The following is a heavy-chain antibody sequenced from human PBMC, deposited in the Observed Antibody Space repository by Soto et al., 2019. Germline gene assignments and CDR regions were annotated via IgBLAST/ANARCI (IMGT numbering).Heavy chain of an antibody. Sequence: SETLSLTCTVSGGSISSYYWSWIRQPPGRGLEWIGYIYYSGSTNYNPSLKSRVTISVDTSKNQFSLKLSSVTAADTAVYYCARDNGREQYYDSSGYWYYFDYWGQGTLVTVS. J-gene: IGHJ4*02. V-gene: IGHV4-59*01. CDR2: IYYSGST. D-gene: IGHD3-22*01. CDR3: ARDNGREQYYDSSGYWYYFDY. CDR1: GGSISSYY.